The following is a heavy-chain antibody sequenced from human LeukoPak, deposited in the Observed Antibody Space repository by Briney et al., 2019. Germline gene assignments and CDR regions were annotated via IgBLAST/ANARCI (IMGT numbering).Heavy chain of an antibody. CDR1: GFTFSSYG. J-gene: IGHJ4*02. Sequence: GGSLRLSCAASGFTFSSYGMHWVRQAPGKGLGWVAFIRYDGSNKYYADSVKGRFTISRDNSKNTLYLQMNSLRAEDTAVYYCAKDHAVIAAADNVIDYWGQGTLVTVSS. V-gene: IGHV3-30*02. CDR2: IRYDGSNK. CDR3: AKDHAVIAAADNVIDY. D-gene: IGHD6-13*01.